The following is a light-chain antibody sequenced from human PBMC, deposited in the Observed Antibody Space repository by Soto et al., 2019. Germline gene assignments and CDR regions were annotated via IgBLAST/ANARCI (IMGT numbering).Light chain of an antibody. CDR1: QSLSSNC. V-gene: IGKV3-20*01. Sequence: EIVLTQSPGTLSFSPGEGCTLSCMASQSLSSNCLAWYQQRPGQAPRLLIYGASTRATGIPDRFSGSGSGTDFTLTISRLEPEDFAVYYCQEHGSSPRTFGQGTKVDIK. CDR2: GAS. J-gene: IGKJ1*01. CDR3: QEHGSSPRT.